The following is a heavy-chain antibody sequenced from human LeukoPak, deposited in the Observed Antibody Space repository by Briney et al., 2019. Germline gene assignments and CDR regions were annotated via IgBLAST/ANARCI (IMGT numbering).Heavy chain of an antibody. J-gene: IGHJ6*03. CDR3: ARLATAAPPSCMDV. CDR2: IYPGDSDT. Sequence: GESLKICCKGSGYRFTSYWFGWVRQMPGKGLEWMGIIYPGDSDTRYSPSFQGQVTISADKPISTAYLQWSSLKASDTAMYYCARLATAAPPSCMDVWGKGTTVTVSS. V-gene: IGHV5-51*01. CDR1: GYRFTSYW. D-gene: IGHD6-13*01.